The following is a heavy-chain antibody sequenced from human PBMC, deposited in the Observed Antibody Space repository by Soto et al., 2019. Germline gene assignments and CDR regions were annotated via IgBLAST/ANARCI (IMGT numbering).Heavy chain of an antibody. CDR1: GGSISSYY. Sequence: SETLSLTCTVSGGSISSYYWSWIRQPPGKGLEWIGYIYYSGSTNYNPSLKSRVTISVDTSKNQFSLKLSSVTAADTAVYYCARDSATGSGWKDWFDPWGQGTLVTVSS. CDR3: ARDSATGSGWKDWFDP. CDR2: IYYSGST. V-gene: IGHV4-59*01. D-gene: IGHD6-19*01. J-gene: IGHJ5*02.